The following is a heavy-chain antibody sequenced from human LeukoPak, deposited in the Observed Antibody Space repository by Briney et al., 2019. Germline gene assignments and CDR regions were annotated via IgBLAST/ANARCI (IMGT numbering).Heavy chain of an antibody. CDR3: ARDLSIAVAGQGAFDI. J-gene: IGHJ3*02. Sequence: EASVKVSCKASGFTFTSSAVQWVRQARGQRLEWIGWIVVGSGNTNYAQKFQERVTITRDMSTSTAYMELSSLRSEDTAVYYCARDLSIAVAGQGAFDIWGQGTMVTVSS. CDR1: GFTFTSSA. CDR2: IVVGSGNT. V-gene: IGHV1-58*01. D-gene: IGHD6-19*01.